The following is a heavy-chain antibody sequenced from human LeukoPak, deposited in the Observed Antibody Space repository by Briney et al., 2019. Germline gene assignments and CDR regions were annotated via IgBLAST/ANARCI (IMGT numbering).Heavy chain of an antibody. J-gene: IGHJ4*02. D-gene: IGHD3-9*01. Sequence: GGSLRLSCAASGFTFSGYWMHWVRQAPGKGLEWVANIKQDGSVKYYVDSVKGRFTISRDNAKNSLFLQMNSLRAEDTAVYYCAKDMRFDWTPYYFDYWGQGTLVTVSS. CDR2: IKQDGSVK. CDR3: AKDMRFDWTPYYFDY. CDR1: GFTFSGYW. V-gene: IGHV3-7*03.